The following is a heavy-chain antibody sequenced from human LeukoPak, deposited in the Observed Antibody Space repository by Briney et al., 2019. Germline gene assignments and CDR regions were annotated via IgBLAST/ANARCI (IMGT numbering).Heavy chain of an antibody. CDR3: ARGASRSFDY. CDR1: GYTFTTYE. V-gene: IGHV1-8*03. Sequence: ASVKVSCKASGYTFTTYEIHWVRQATGQGLEWMGWMNPNSGNTGYVQNFQGRVTITRTTSINTAYMELSGLRSEDTAVYYCARGASRSFDYWGQGTLVTVSS. CDR2: MNPNSGNT. J-gene: IGHJ4*02.